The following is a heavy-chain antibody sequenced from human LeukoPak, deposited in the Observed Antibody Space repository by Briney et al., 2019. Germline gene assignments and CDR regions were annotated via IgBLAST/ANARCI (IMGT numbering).Heavy chain of an antibody. CDR2: INPNSGGT. D-gene: IGHD3-10*01. J-gene: IGHJ4*02. CDR1: GYTFTGYY. Sequence: ASVKVSCKASGYTFTGYYMHWVRQAPGQGLEWMGWINPNSGGTNYAQKFQGRVTMTRDTSISTAYMELSRLRSDDTAVYYCARGDHLSQYYGSGSYYNRGDYWGQGTLVTVSS. V-gene: IGHV1-2*02. CDR3: ARGDHLSQYYGSGSYYNRGDY.